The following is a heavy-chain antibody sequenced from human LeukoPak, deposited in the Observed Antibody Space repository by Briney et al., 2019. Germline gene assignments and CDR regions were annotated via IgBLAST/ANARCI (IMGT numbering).Heavy chain of an antibody. D-gene: IGHD1-1*01. CDR2: IKYDGNEK. J-gene: IGHJ4*02. CDR1: GFTFNVSW. CDR3: ARGGTTFEH. V-gene: IGHV3-7*01. Sequence: GGSLRLSCAASGFTFNVSWMSWVRQAPGKGLEWVANIKYDGNEKYYVDSVKGRFTISRDNARNSLYLQMNSLSAEDTAVYYCARGGTTFEHWGQGTLVTVSS.